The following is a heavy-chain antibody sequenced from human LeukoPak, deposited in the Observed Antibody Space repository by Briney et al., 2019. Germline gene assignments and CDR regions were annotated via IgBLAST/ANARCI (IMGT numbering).Heavy chain of an antibody. Sequence: GGSLRLSCAASGFTFNGYAMSWVRQAPGKGLEWVSFISSSRSYIYYADSVKGRFTISRDNAKNSLYLQMNSLRAEDTAVYYCARFIAAPYYFDYWGRGTLVTVSS. CDR2: ISSSRSYI. CDR1: GFTFNGYA. J-gene: IGHJ4*02. D-gene: IGHD6-13*01. CDR3: ARFIAAPYYFDY. V-gene: IGHV3-21*01.